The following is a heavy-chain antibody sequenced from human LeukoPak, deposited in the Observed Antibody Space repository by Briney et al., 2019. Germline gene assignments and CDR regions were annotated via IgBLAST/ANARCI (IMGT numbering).Heavy chain of an antibody. J-gene: IGHJ4*02. V-gene: IGHV1-69*13. CDR1: GGTFSSYA. D-gene: IGHD3-10*01. CDR2: IIPIFGTA. CDR3: ARDEGDSRWFGELYHY. Sequence: SVKVSCKASGGTFSSYAISWVRQAPGQGLEWMGGIIPIFGTANYAQKFQGRVTITADEPTSTAYMELSSLRSEDTAVYYCARDEGDSRWFGELYHYWGQGTLVTVSS.